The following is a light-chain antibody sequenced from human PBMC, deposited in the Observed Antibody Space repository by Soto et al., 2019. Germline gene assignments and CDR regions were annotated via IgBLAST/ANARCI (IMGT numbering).Light chain of an antibody. J-gene: IGKJ1*01. CDR1: QSIFYSSNNRNY. Sequence: DSVMAQSPASLTVSLSERATINCTSSQSIFYSSNNRNYLGWYQQRPGQPPKLLIYWASTRESGVPDRFSGSGSGTDFTLTISSLQTEDVAIYYCQQYYNCPRTLGQGTKVDIK. V-gene: IGKV4-1*01. CDR3: QQYYNCPRT. CDR2: WAS.